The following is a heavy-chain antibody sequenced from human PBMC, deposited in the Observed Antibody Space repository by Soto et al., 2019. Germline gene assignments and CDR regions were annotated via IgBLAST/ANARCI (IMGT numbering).Heavy chain of an antibody. J-gene: IGHJ3*02. D-gene: IGHD1-1*01. CDR3: ARGRGKLATRARSPADAFDI. Sequence: QVQLVESGGGVVQPGRSLRLSCAASGFTFSSYGMHWVRQAPGKGLEWVAVIWYDGSNKYYADSVKGRFTISRDNSKNTLSLQMNSLRAEDTAVYYCARGRGKLATRARSPADAFDIWGQGTMVTVSS. V-gene: IGHV3-33*01. CDR2: IWYDGSNK. CDR1: GFTFSSYG.